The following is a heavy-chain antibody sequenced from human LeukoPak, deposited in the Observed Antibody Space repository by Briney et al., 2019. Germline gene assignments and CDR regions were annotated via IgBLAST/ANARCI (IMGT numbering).Heavy chain of an antibody. Sequence: PSETLSLTCTVSGGSISTYYWSWIRQPPWKGLEWIGYIYYSGSTNYNPSLKSRVTISVDTSKNQFSLKLSSVTAADTAVYYCARQQWLEQDAFDIWGQGTMVTVSS. J-gene: IGHJ3*02. CDR2: IYYSGST. D-gene: IGHD6-19*01. CDR3: ARQQWLEQDAFDI. CDR1: GGSISTYY. V-gene: IGHV4-59*08.